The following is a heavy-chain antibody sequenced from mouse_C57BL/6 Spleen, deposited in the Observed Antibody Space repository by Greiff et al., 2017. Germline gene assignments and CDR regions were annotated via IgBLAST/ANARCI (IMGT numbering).Heavy chain of an antibody. CDR1: GYTFTSYW. Sequence: QVQLQQPGAELVKPGASVKLSCKASGYTFTSYWMHWVKQRPGQGLEWIGIIHPNSGSTTYNEKFKSTATLTVDKSSSTAYMQLSSLTAEDSAVYDWARDHNGSSYEDWGEGTTLTVAS. CDR3: ARDHNGSSYED. V-gene: IGHV1-64*01. CDR2: IHPNSGST. D-gene: IGHD1-1*01. J-gene: IGHJ2*01.